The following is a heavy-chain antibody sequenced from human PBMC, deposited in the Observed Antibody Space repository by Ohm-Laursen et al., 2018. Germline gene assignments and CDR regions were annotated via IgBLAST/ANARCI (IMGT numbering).Heavy chain of an antibody. Sequence: TQTLTLTYTVSGFSVSTSGVGVGWIRQPPGRAMEWLAVIYWDDERRYSPSLRSRLTITKDTSKNQVVLTMTNMDPVDTATYYCAHRLVGYYDSSGYSPPFDYWGQGNLVTVSS. J-gene: IGHJ4*02. CDR1: GFSVSTSGVG. V-gene: IGHV2-5*02. CDR2: IYWDDER. D-gene: IGHD3-22*01. CDR3: AHRLVGYYDSSGYSPPFDY.